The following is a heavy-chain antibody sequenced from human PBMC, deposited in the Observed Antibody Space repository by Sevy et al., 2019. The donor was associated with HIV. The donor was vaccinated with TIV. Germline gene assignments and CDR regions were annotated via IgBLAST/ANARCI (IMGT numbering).Heavy chain of an antibody. V-gene: IGHV3-23*01. D-gene: IGHD6-13*01. CDR2: ISGSGGTT. CDR3: EGIATSGMDY. J-gene: IGHJ4*02. CDR1: GFTFSSYV. Sequence: GGSLRLSCAASGFTFSSYVMTWVRQAPGKGLEWVSTISGSGGTTYYEDSVKGRFTISRDNSKNTLDLQINSLRAEDTAVYYCEGIATSGMDYWGQGTLVTVSS.